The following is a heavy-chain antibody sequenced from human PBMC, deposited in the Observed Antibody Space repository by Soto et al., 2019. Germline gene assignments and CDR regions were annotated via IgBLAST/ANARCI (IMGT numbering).Heavy chain of an antibody. CDR1: GYTFTSYG. V-gene: IGHV1-18*01. CDR2: ISAYNGNT. CDR3: ARGGGYSYGYYYYYGMDV. D-gene: IGHD5-18*01. Sequence: QVQLVQSGAEVKKPGASVKVSCKASGYTFTSYGISWVRQAPGQGLEWMGWISAYNGNTNYAQKLQGRVTMTTDTSTSTAYMELRSLRSDDTAVHYCARGGGYSYGYYYYYGMDVWGQGTTVTVSS. J-gene: IGHJ6*02.